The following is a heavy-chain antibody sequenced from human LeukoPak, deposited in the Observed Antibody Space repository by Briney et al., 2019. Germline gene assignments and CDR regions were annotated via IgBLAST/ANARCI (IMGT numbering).Heavy chain of an antibody. J-gene: IGHJ6*02. CDR1: GFTFSSYS. CDR2: ISSSSSYI. Sequence: GGSLRLSCAASGFTFSSYSMNWVRQAPGKGLEWVSSISSSSSYIYYADSVKGRFTISRDNAKNSLYLQMNSLRAEDTAVYYCARDPGSAVTTAHPPFGVWGQGTTVTVSS. D-gene: IGHD4-17*01. V-gene: IGHV3-21*01. CDR3: ARDPGSAVTTAHPPFGV.